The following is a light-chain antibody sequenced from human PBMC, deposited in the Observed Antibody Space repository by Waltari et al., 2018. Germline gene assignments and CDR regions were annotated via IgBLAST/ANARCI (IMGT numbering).Light chain of an antibody. Sequence: DIQMTQSTSSLSPSVGARVTITCQASQDINNYLNWYQQKPGKAPNLLIYDASNLETGVTSRFSGSGSGTYFTFTISSLQPEDISTFYCQQYEDLPFTFGGGTKVDIK. CDR3: QQYEDLPFT. CDR1: QDINNY. CDR2: DAS. J-gene: IGKJ4*01. V-gene: IGKV1-33*01.